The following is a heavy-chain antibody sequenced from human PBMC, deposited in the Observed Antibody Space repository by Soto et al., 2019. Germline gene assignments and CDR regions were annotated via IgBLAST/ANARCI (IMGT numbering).Heavy chain of an antibody. CDR3: ARRWGRTFDY. V-gene: IGHV4-59*08. CDR2: IYYSGST. D-gene: IGHD7-27*01. J-gene: IGHJ4*02. Sequence: SETLSLTCTVSGGSISSYYWSWIRQPPGKGLEWIGYIYYSGSTNYSPPLKSRVTISVDTSKNQFSLKLSSVTAADTAVYYCARRWGRTFDYWGQGTLVTVSS. CDR1: GGSISSYY.